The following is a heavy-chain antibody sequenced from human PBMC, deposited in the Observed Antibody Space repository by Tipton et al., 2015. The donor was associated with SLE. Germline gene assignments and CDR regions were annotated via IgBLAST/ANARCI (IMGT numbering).Heavy chain of an antibody. Sequence: TLSLTCSVSSYSIYNGFYWGWIRQSPGKGLEWIGSIYRSGTAYYNPSLKSRVTISVDPAKNQFSLKLTSVTAPDTAVYYCARGMVTWRGAIIGVDVWGQGTTVNVSS. CDR3: ARGMVTWRGAIIGVDV. D-gene: IGHD2-21*02. V-gene: IGHV4-38-2*02. J-gene: IGHJ6*02. CDR1: SYSIYNGFY. CDR2: IYRSGTA.